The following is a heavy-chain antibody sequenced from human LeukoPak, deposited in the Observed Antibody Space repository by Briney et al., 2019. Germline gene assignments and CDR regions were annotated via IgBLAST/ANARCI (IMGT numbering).Heavy chain of an antibody. V-gene: IGHV3-21*01. CDR3: ARDDCSGGSCYPYWYFDL. Sequence: PGGSLRLSCAASGFTFSSYSMNWVRQAPGKGLEWVSSISSSSSYIYYADSVKGRFTISRDNAKNSLYLQMNSLRAEDTAVYYCARDDCSGGSCYPYWYFDLWGRGTLVTVSS. J-gene: IGHJ2*01. D-gene: IGHD2-15*01. CDR2: ISSSSSYI. CDR1: GFTFSSYS.